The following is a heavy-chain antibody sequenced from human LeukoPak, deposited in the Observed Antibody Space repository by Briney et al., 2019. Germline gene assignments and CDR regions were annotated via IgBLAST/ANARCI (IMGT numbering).Heavy chain of an antibody. V-gene: IGHV4-4*07. Sequence: SETLSLTCTVSGDSINSYFWSWIRQPPGKGLELIGRIYASGTTNYIPSLNSRVTMSVETSKNQFSLKLSSVTAADTVVYYCARFFYGDYYFDYWGQGTLVTVSS. CDR2: IYASGTT. CDR1: GDSINSYF. CDR3: ARFFYGDYYFDY. J-gene: IGHJ4*02. D-gene: IGHD4-17*01.